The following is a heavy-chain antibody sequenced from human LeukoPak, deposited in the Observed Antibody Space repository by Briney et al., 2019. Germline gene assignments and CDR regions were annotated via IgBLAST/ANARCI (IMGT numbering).Heavy chain of an antibody. J-gene: IGHJ4*02. CDR2: VNSDGSST. D-gene: IGHD1-26*01. CDR3: ARDSGSYQQFDY. Sequence: GGSLRLSCAASGFTFSDYWMYWVRHAPGKGLVWVSRVNSDGSSTSSADSVKGRFTISRDNAKNTLYLQMNSLRAEDTAVYYCARDSGSYQQFDYWGQGTLVTVSS. V-gene: IGHV3-74*01. CDR1: GFTFSDYW.